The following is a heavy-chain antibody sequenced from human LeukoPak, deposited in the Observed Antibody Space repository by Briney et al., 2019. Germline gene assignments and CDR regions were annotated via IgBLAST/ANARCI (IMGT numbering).Heavy chain of an antibody. Sequence: SLRLSCAVSGFTFSNHGMHWLRQAPGKGLEWVAIISYDGRKKYYAESVKGRFTISRDNSDSTLYLQMNSLRTEDTALYYCARDRAWNYFDSWGQGTLVTVSS. CDR2: ISYDGRKK. J-gene: IGHJ4*02. CDR1: GFTFSNHG. V-gene: IGHV3-30*03. CDR3: ARDRAWNYFDS. D-gene: IGHD1-1*01.